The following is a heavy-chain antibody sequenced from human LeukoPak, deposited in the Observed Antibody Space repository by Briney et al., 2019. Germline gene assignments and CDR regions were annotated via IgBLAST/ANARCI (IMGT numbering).Heavy chain of an antibody. D-gene: IGHD1-26*01. CDR1: GFTFSSFG. V-gene: IGHV3-33*01. J-gene: IGHJ4*02. CDR3: ARELPPVMTYYFDY. Sequence: GRSLRLSCAASGFTFSSFGMHWVRQAPGKGLEWVAVIWYDGSNKYYADSVKGRFTISRDNSKNTLYLQMNSLRAEDTAVYYCARELPPVMTYYFDYWGQGTLVTVSS. CDR2: IWYDGSNK.